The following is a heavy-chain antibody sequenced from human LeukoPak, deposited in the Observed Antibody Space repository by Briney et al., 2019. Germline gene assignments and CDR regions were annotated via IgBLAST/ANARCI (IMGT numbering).Heavy chain of an antibody. CDR3: ARQGYSSSSGGQVFYGMDV. J-gene: IGHJ6*02. CDR1: GGSFSGYY. V-gene: IGHV4-34*01. Sequence: PSETLSLTCAVYGGSFSGYYWSWIRQPPGKGLEWIGEINHSGSTDYNPSLKSRVTILVDTSMKQFSLKLTSVTAADTAVYYCARQGYSSSSGGQVFYGMDVWGQGTTVTVSS. CDR2: INHSGST. D-gene: IGHD6-6*01.